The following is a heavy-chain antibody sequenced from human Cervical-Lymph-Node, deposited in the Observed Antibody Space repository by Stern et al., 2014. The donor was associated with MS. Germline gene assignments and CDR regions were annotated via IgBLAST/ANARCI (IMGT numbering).Heavy chain of an antibody. CDR2: IDWNDEK. D-gene: IGHD3-3*01. V-gene: IGHV2-70*04. CDR3: ARVSWSKIDF. Sequence: ASGPALVKPTQTLTLTCTFSGFSLSTSGMRVSWIRQPPGKALEWLARIDWNDEKFYSTSLKTRLTISKDTSKNQVVLTMTNMDLLDTATYYCARVSWSKIDFWGQGTLVTVSS. CDR1: GFSLSTSGMR. J-gene: IGHJ4*02.